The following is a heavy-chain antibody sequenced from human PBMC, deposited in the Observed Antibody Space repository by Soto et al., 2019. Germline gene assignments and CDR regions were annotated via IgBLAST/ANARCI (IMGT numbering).Heavy chain of an antibody. CDR3: ATDQAVTTDYAFEI. D-gene: IGHD4-17*01. Sequence: EVQLVESGGGLVKPGGSLRLSCEGPGFSFSNAWMNWVRQAPGKGLEWVGRIKRKIDGETTDYAAPVKGRFTISRDDSINALYLQMNSLKTEDTAVYYCATDQAVTTDYAFEIWGQGTMVTVSS. J-gene: IGHJ3*02. CDR2: IKRKIDGETT. CDR1: GFSFSNAW. V-gene: IGHV3-15*07.